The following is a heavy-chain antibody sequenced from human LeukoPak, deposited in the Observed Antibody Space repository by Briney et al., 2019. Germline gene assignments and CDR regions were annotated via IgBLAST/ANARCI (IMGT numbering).Heavy chain of an antibody. Sequence: GSLRLSCAASGFTFSSYGMHWVRQAPGKGLEWVAVISYDGSNKYYADSVKGRFTFSRDNSKNTLYLQMNSLSAEDTAVYYCAKDQAPYCSGGTCGGFDYWGQGTLVTVSS. CDR2: ISYDGSNK. D-gene: IGHD2-15*01. CDR1: GFTFSSYG. CDR3: AKDQAPYCSGGTCGGFDY. V-gene: IGHV3-30*18. J-gene: IGHJ4*02.